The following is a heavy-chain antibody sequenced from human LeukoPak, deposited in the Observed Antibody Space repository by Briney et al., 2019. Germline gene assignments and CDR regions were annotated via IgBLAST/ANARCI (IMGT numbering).Heavy chain of an antibody. Sequence: SETLSLTCAVYGGSFSGYYWSWIRQPPGKGLEWIGEINHSGSTNYNPSLESRVTISVDTSKNQFSLKLSSVTAADTAVYYCARGRTYSNWGQGTLVTVSS. CDR1: GGSFSGYY. CDR2: INHSGST. CDR3: ARGRTYSN. V-gene: IGHV4-34*01. J-gene: IGHJ4*02. D-gene: IGHD1-1*01.